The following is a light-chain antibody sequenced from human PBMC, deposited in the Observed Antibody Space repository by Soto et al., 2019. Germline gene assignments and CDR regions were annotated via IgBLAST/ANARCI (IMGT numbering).Light chain of an antibody. V-gene: IGLV2-23*02. J-gene: IGLJ1*01. CDR1: SSDVGSYNL. Sequence: QSALTQPASVSGSPGQSITIPCTGTSSDVGSYNLVSWYQQHPGKAPKLMIYEVSKRPSGVSNRFSGSKSGNTASLTISGLQAEDEADYYCCSYAGSSTPYVFGTGTKVTVL. CDR3: CSYAGSSTPYV. CDR2: EVS.